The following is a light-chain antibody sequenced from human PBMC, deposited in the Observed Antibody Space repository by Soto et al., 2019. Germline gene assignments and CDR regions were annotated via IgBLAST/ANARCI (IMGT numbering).Light chain of an antibody. Sequence: QSVLTQPPSVSGAPGQRVTISCTGSSPNIGAGYDVHWYQQLPGTAPKLLVSGNNNRPSGVPDRLSASKSGPSASLAITGLQAEDEAHYYCQSYDSRLTAYVFGTGTKLTVL. CDR2: GNN. V-gene: IGLV1-40*01. CDR3: QSYDSRLTAYV. J-gene: IGLJ1*01. CDR1: SPNIGAGYD.